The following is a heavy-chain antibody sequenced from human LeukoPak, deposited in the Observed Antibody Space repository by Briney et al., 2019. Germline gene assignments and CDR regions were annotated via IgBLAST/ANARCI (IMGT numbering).Heavy chain of an antibody. Sequence: SETLSLTCTVSGGSISSSSYYWGWIRQPPGKGLEWIGSIYYSGSTYYNPSLKSRVTISVDTSKNQFSLKLSSVTAADTAVYYCARRYYYDSSGPAGGFDYWGQRTLVTVSS. CDR1: GGSISSSSYY. V-gene: IGHV4-39*01. D-gene: IGHD3-22*01. CDR3: ARRYYYDSSGPAGGFDY. CDR2: IYYSGST. J-gene: IGHJ4*02.